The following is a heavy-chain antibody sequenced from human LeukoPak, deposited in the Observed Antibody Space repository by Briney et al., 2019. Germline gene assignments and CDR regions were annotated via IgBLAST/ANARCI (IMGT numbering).Heavy chain of an antibody. CDR1: GGSISSSSYY. D-gene: IGHD4-17*01. V-gene: IGHV4-39*01. J-gene: IGHJ4*02. CDR3: ARLGHSYGDLDY. Sequence: PSETLSLTCTVSGGSISSSSYYWSWIRQPPGTGLEWIGSIYCSGSTYYNPSLKSRVTISVDTSKNQFSLKLSSVTAADTAVYYCARLGHSYGDLDYWGQGTLVTVSS. CDR2: IYCSGST.